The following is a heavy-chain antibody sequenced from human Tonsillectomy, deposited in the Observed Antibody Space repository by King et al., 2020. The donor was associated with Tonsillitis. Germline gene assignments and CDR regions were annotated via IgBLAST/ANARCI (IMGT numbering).Heavy chain of an antibody. Sequence: VQLVESGGGLVKPGGSLRLSCEASGFTFINAWMSWVRQAPGKGLEWVGRIKSKTDGGTTDYAAPVKGRFTISRDDSKKTLYLQLNSLKTEDTAVYYCTTDLTNYGYFDYWGQGTLVTVSS. D-gene: IGHD4/OR15-4a*01. CDR1: GFTFINAW. CDR3: TTDLTNYGYFDY. CDR2: IKSKTDGGTT. J-gene: IGHJ4*02. V-gene: IGHV3-15*01.